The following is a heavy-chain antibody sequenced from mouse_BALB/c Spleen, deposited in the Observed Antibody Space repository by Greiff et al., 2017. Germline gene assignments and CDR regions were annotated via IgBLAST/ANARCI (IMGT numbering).Heavy chain of an antibody. CDR3: ARLRIYYLDY. CDR2: IYPGNVNT. J-gene: IGHJ2*01. V-gene: IGHV1S56*01. Sequence: QVQLQQSGPELVKPGASVRISCKASGYTFTSYYIHWVKQRPGQGLEWIGWIYPGNVNTKYNEKFKGKATLTADKSSSTAYMQLSSLTSEDSAVYFCARLRIYYLDYWGQGTTLTVSS. D-gene: IGHD1-1*01. CDR1: GYTFTSYY.